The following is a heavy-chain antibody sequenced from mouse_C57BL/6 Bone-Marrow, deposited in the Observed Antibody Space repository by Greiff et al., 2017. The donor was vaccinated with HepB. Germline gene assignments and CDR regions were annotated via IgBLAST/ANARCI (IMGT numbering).Heavy chain of an antibody. V-gene: IGHV1-59*01. CDR2: IDPSDSYT. Sequence: VQLQQPGAELVRPGTSVKLSCKASGYTFTSYWMHWVKQSPGQGLEWIGVIDPSDSYTNYNQKFKGKATLTVDTSSSTAYMQLSSLTSEDSAVYYCARDYDYAMDYWGQGTSVTVSS. CDR1: GYTFTSYW. J-gene: IGHJ4*01. D-gene: IGHD2-4*01. CDR3: ARDYDYAMDY.